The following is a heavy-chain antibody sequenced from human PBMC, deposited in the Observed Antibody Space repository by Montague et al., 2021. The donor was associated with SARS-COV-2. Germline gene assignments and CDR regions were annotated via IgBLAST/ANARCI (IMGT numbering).Heavy chain of an antibody. CDR3: ARLGRGYSYAQSAFDI. J-gene: IGHJ3*02. D-gene: IGHD5-18*01. CDR2: IYSSGST. Sequence: SETLSLTCTVSGASMSGSYWGWVRQPPGKGPEWIGNIYSSGSTHYNPSLKSRVTISVDTSKNQFSLKLSSVTAADTAVYYCARLGRGYSYAQSAFDIWGQGTMVTVSS. V-gene: IGHV4-59*08. CDR1: GASMSGSY.